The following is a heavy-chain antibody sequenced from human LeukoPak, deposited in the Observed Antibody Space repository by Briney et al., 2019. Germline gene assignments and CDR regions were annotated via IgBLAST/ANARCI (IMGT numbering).Heavy chain of an antibody. D-gene: IGHD3-3*01. J-gene: IGHJ4*02. CDR3: ARGPQAGEWLRF. CDR1: GFTFTSYS. CDR2: ISSASNTT. Sequence: GGSLRLSCAASGFTFTSYSLNWVRQAPGKGLEWVSYISSASNTTPHADSVKGRFTISRDNAKNSLYLQMNSLRAEDTAVYYCARGPQAGEWLRFWGQGTLVTVSS. V-gene: IGHV3-48*04.